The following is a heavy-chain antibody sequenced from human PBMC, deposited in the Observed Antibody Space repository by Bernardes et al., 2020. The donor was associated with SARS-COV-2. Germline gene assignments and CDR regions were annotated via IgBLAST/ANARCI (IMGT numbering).Heavy chain of an antibody. CDR1: GGSISSSSYY. D-gene: IGHD5-18*01. Sequence: ETLSLTCTVSGGSISSSSYYWGWIRQPPGKGLEWIGSIYYSGSTYYNPSLKSRVTISVDTSKNQFSLKLSSVTAADTAVYYCARGGSRATWIQLWFSPPFDYWGQGTLVTVSS. V-gene: IGHV4-39*01. J-gene: IGHJ4*02. CDR3: ARGGSRATWIQLWFSPPFDY. CDR2: IYYSGST.